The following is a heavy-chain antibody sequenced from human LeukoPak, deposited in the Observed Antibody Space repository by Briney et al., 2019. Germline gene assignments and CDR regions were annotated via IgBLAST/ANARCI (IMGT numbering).Heavy chain of an antibody. CDR1: GFTLSSYW. Sequence: GGSLRLSCAASGFTLSSYWMSWVRQAPGKGLEWVANIKQDGREIYYVDSVKGRFTISRDNAKNSLYLQMNSLRAEDTAVYYCARGTLNIPGEHGAFDYWGQGTLVTVSS. CDR2: IKQDGREI. V-gene: IGHV3-7*01. J-gene: IGHJ4*02. CDR3: ARGTLNIPGEHGAFDY. D-gene: IGHD1-20*01.